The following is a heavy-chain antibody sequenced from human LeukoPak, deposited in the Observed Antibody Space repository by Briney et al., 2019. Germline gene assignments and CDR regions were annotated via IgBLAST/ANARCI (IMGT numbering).Heavy chain of an antibody. V-gene: IGHV3-11*04. Sequence: GGSLRLSRAASGFTFSDYYMSWIRQAPGKGLEWVSYISSSGSTIYYADSVKGRFTISRDNAKNTLYLQMNSLRPEDTAVYYCATAGAFYFQNWGQGTLVTVSS. CDR1: GFTFSDYY. CDR3: ATAGAFYFQN. D-gene: IGHD1-1*01. CDR2: ISSSGSTI. J-gene: IGHJ4*02.